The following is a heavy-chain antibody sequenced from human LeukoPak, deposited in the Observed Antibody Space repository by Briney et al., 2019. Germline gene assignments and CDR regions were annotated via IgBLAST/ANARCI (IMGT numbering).Heavy chain of an antibody. CDR1: GFTFDTYW. Sequence: GGSLRLSCAASGFTFDTYWMHWVRQAPGKGLVWVSHIDSDGTSTSYADSVKGRFTISRDNAKNTLYLQMSSLGAEDTAVYYCAAAYYYDKSGYAGYWGQGTQVTVSS. J-gene: IGHJ4*02. CDR3: AAAYYYDKSGYAGY. V-gene: IGHV3-74*01. CDR2: IDSDGTST. D-gene: IGHD3-22*01.